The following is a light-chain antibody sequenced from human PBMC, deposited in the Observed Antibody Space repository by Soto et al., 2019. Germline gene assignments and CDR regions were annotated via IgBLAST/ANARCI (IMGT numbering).Light chain of an antibody. J-gene: IGLJ3*02. CDR2: SSN. V-gene: IGLV1-44*01. CDR3: SAWDDSLNGWV. Sequence: QSVLTQPPSASGTPGQRVTISCSGSSPNIGTQTVNWYQHLPGTAPKLLIYSSNQRPSGVPDRISASKSGTSASLAISGLQSEDEADYYCSAWDDSLNGWVFGGGTKLTV. CDR1: SPNIGTQT.